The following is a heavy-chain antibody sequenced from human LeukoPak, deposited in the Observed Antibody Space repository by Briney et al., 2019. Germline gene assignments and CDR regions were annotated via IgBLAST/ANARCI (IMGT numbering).Heavy chain of an antibody. D-gene: IGHD3-22*01. Sequence: SETLSLTCAVYGGSFSGYYWSWIRQPPGKGLEWIGEINHSGSTNYNPSLKSRVTISVDTSKNQFSLKLSSVTAADTAVYYCARVWVPYDSSGYWYFDYWGQGTLVTVSS. CDR2: INHSGST. J-gene: IGHJ4*02. CDR1: GGSFSGYY. CDR3: ARVWVPYDSSGYWYFDY. V-gene: IGHV4-34*01.